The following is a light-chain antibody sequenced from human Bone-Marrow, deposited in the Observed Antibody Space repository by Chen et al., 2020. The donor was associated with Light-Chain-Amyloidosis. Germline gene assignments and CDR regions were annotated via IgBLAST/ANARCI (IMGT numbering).Light chain of an antibody. CDR2: RDT. CDR1: DLPTKY. V-gene: IGLV3-25*02. Sequence: SYELTQPPSVSVSPGQTARITCSGDDLPTKYAYWYQQKPGQAPVLVIHRDTERPAGISERVAGTSSGTTAKLTISGVQAEEEADYHCQSADSSGTYEVIFGGGTKLTVL. J-gene: IGLJ2*01. CDR3: QSADSSGTYEVI.